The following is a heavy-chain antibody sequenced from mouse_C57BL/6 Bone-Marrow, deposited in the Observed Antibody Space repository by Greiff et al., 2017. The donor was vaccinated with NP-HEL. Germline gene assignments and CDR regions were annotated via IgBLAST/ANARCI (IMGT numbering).Heavy chain of an antibody. Sequence: VQLQQSDAELVKPGASVKISCKVSGYTFTDHTIHWMKQRPEQGLEWIGYIYPRDGSTKYNEKFKGKATLTVDKPSSTAYMQLSSLTSEDSAVYYCARRLGRREGFAYWGQGTLVTVSA. J-gene: IGHJ3*01. CDR1: GYTFTDHT. CDR2: IYPRDGST. CDR3: ARRLGRREGFAY. V-gene: IGHV1-78*01. D-gene: IGHD4-1*01.